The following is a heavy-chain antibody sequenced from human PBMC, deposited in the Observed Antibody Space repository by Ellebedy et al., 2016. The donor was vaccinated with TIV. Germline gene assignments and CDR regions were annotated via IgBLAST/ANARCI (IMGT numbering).Heavy chain of an antibody. CDR3: ARDLGGMTARAYFDS. Sequence: MPSETLSLTCTVSGASVSRSYWNWIRQPPGKGLEFIGYMYYSGSTTYTPSLKGRVTISLDTSKNQFSLKLSSVTAADTAVYFCARDLGGMTARAYFDSWGQGTLVAVSS. CDR2: MYYSGST. J-gene: IGHJ4*02. D-gene: IGHD5-18*01. CDR1: GASVSRSY. V-gene: IGHV4-59*02.